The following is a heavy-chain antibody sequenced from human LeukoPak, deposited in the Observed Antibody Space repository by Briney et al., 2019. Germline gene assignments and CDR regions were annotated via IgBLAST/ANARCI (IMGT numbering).Heavy chain of an antibody. CDR3: ARERLAMVRGVIAKEAWGWFDT. Sequence: PPETLSLTCTVSGGSLSSGGYYWSWVRQPAGTGLEWLGRMYTSGNTNYNPSLKTRATISVETSKNQFSLELSSVTAADTAVYYCARERLAMVRGVIAKEAWGWFDTWGQGTLVTVSS. V-gene: IGHV4-61*02. D-gene: IGHD3-10*01. J-gene: IGHJ5*02. CDR1: GGSLSSGGYY. CDR2: MYTSGNT.